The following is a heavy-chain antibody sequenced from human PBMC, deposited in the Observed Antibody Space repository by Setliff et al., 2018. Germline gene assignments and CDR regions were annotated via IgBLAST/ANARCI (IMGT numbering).Heavy chain of an antibody. D-gene: IGHD3-10*01. J-gene: IGHJ6*03. Sequence: SETLSLTCTVSGGSISSGSYYWGWIRQPPRKGLEWVGSIHYSGSTYYNPSLKSRVTISVDTSKNQFSLKLSSVTAADTAVYYCARHVGSRSRGYNYYYYYMDVWGKGTTVTVSS. CDR1: GGSISSGSYY. CDR2: IHYSGST. CDR3: ARHVGSRSRGYNYYYYYMDV. V-gene: IGHV4-39*01.